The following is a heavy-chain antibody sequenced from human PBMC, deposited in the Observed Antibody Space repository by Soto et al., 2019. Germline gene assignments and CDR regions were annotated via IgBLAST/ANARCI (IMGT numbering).Heavy chain of an antibody. Sequence: DVQLLESGGGLVQPGGSVRLSCAASGFTFGDYAMSWVRQAPGKGLEWVSAISGNGADTSYADSVRGRFTISRDNSKNSLYLEMNSLRAEDTAVYYCARESEDLTSNFDYWGQGTLVTVSS. CDR2: ISGNGADT. CDR1: GFTFGDYA. V-gene: IGHV3-23*01. CDR3: ARESEDLTSNFDY. J-gene: IGHJ4*02.